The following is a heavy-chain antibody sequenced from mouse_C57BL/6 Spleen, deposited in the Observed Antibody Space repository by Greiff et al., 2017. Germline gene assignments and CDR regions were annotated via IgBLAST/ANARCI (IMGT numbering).Heavy chain of an antibody. CDR3: ARVNWDYAMDY. CDR2: IHPNSGST. CDR1: GYTFTSYW. Sequence: QVQLQQPGAELVKPGASVKLSCKASGYTFTSYWMHWVKQRPGQGLEWIGMIHPNSGSTNYNEKFKSKATLTVDKSSSTAYMQLSSLTSEDSAVYYCARVNWDYAMDYWGQGTSVTVSS. J-gene: IGHJ4*01. D-gene: IGHD4-1*01. V-gene: IGHV1-64*01.